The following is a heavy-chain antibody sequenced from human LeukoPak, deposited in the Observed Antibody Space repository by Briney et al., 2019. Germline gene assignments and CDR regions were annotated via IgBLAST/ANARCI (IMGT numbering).Heavy chain of an antibody. Sequence: GESLKISCKGSGHSFTSYWIGWVRQMPGKGLGWMGIIYPGDSDTRYSPSFQGQVTISADKSISTAYLQWSSLKASDTAMYYCARASIAVAGDIDYWGQGTLVTVSS. V-gene: IGHV5-51*01. J-gene: IGHJ4*02. D-gene: IGHD6-19*01. CDR3: ARASIAVAGDIDY. CDR1: GHSFTSYW. CDR2: IYPGDSDT.